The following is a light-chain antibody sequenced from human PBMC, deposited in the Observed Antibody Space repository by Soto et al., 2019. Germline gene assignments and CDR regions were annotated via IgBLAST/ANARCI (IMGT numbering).Light chain of an antibody. CDR1: SSNIGLHF. Sequence: QSVLTQPPSVSAAPGQKVTISCSGSSSNIGLHFVSWYQQFPGTAPKLLIYDINQRPSGIPERFSGSKTGTSATLGITGLQTGDEADYYCATWDNSLSAGVFGGGTKLTVL. CDR3: ATWDNSLSAGV. V-gene: IGLV1-51*01. J-gene: IGLJ3*02. CDR2: DIN.